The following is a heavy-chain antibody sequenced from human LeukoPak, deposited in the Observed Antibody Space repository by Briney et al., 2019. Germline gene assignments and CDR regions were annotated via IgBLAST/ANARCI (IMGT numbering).Heavy chain of an antibody. CDR2: IIPIFGTA. Sequence: SVKVSCKASGGTFSSYAISWVRQAPGQGLEWMGGIIPIFGTANYAQKLQGRVTITADESTSTAYMELSSLRSEETAVYYGARESTTGSGADYYNYGMDVWGQGTTVTVSS. CDR3: ARESTTGSGADYYNYGMDV. J-gene: IGHJ6*02. D-gene: IGHD1-1*01. CDR1: GGTFSSYA. V-gene: IGHV1-69*13.